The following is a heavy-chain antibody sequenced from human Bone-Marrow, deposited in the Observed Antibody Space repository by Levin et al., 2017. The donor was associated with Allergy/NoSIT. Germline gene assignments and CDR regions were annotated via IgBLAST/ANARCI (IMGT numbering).Heavy chain of an antibody. Sequence: PSETLSLTCTVSGGSISSSSYYWGWIRQPPGTGLEWIGSIYYSGSTYYNPSLKSRVTISVDTSKNQFSLKLSSVTAADTAVYYCAEDGMITFGGVIVTKFDYWGQGTLVTVSS. CDR3: AEDGMITFGGVIVTKFDY. CDR1: GGSISSSSYY. V-gene: IGHV4-39*07. J-gene: IGHJ4*02. D-gene: IGHD3-16*02. CDR2: IYYSGST.